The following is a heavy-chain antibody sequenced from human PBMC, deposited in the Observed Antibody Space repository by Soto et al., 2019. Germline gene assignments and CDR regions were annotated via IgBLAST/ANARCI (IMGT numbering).Heavy chain of an antibody. D-gene: IGHD2-21*02. V-gene: IGHV1-18*01. CDR3: ARDQHIVVVTAIDY. CDR1: GYTFTSYG. J-gene: IGHJ4*02. CDR2: ISAYNGNT. Sequence: GASVKVSCKASGYTFTSYGISWVRQAPGQGLEWMGWISAYNGNTNYAQKLQGRVTMTTDTSTSTAYMELRSLRSDDTAVYYCARDQHIVVVTAIDYWGQGTLVTVSS.